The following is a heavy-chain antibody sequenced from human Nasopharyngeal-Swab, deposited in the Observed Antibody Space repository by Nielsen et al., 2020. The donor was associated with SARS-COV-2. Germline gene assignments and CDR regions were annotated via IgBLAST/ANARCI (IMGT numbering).Heavy chain of an antibody. CDR2: ITRSGNT. CDR3: ARVNNGGGMVPASYSFFMDV. Sequence: SETLSLTCSLNGVSFSGYHWGWIRQSPGKRLEWIGDITRSGNTNYNPALKSRVIISVATSKGEFSLKLTSVTAADTAIYFCARVNNGGGMVPASYSFFMDVWGKGTSVAVSS. J-gene: IGHJ6*03. D-gene: IGHD3-3*02. V-gene: IGHV4-34*01. CDR1: GVSFSGYH.